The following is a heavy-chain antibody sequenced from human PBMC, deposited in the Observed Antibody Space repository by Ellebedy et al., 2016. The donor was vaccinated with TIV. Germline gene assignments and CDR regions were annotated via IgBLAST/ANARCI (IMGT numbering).Heavy chain of an antibody. J-gene: IGHJ3*01. V-gene: IGHV3-33*01. Sequence: GESLKISCAASGFPFSTYVMHWVRQAPGKGLEWAAVIWSDGSSKYYADSVKGRFTISGDSSKNTVYLQMTSLRADDTAVYYCARGGYCSSTSCAPADAFDVWGPGIEVTISS. CDR3: ARGGYCSSTSCAPADAFDV. D-gene: IGHD2-2*01. CDR2: IWSDGSSK. CDR1: GFPFSTYV.